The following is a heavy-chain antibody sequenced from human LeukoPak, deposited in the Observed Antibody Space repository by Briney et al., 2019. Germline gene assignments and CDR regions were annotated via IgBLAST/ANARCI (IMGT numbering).Heavy chain of an antibody. CDR2: SYYGANT. V-gene: IGHV4-31*03. J-gene: IGHJ4*02. Sequence: SQTLSLTCTVSGASVSTVGFYWSWIRQRPGKGLEWIGNSYYGANTYYNPSLKSRIAMSLDTSKNQLSLKLNSVTAADTAVYYCARANAEVNFDFRGQGIPVTVSS. CDR3: ARANAEVNFDF. CDR1: GASVSTVGFY. D-gene: IGHD1-1*01.